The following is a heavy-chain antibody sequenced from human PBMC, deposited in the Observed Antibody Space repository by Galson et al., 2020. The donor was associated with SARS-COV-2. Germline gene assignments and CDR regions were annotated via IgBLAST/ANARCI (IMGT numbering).Heavy chain of an antibody. CDR3: ARISSWGYYYYGMDV. CDR2: IYISGST. V-gene: IGHV4-61*02. CDR1: GASVSSGSQY. Sequence: SETLSLTCTVSGASVSSGSQYWSWIRQPAGKGLEWIGRIYISGSTDYNPSLKSRVTISLDTSKNQFSLEVSSVTAADTAVYYCARISSWGYYYYGMDVWGQGTTVTVSS. D-gene: IGHD6-13*01. J-gene: IGHJ6*02.